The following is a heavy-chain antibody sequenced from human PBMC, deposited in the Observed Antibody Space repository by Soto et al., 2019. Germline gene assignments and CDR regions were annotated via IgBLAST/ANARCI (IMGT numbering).Heavy chain of an antibody. Sequence: EVQLLESGGGLVQPGGSLRLSCAASGFTFSSYAMIWVRQAPGKGLEWVSAISGSGGSTYYADSVKGRFTISRYNLKNTLYLQMNSLIAEDTAVYYCAQEVTFYGDYFYYYGMDVWGQGTTVTVSS. CDR3: AQEVTFYGDYFYYYGMDV. CDR1: GFTFSSYA. J-gene: IGHJ6*02. CDR2: ISGSGGST. D-gene: IGHD4-17*01. V-gene: IGHV3-23*01.